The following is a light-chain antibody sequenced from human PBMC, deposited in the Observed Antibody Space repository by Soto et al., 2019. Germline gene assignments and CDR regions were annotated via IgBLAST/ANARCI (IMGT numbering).Light chain of an antibody. CDR2: GAS. J-gene: IGKJ4*01. CDR1: QSVSSN. V-gene: IGKV3-15*01. Sequence: EIVMTQSPATLSVSPGERATLSCRASQSVSSNLAWYQQKPGQAPRLLIYGASTRATGIPARFSGSGSGTEFTLTISILQSEDFAVYYCQQYNNWPLPLTCGGGSKVEIK. CDR3: QQYNNWPLPLT.